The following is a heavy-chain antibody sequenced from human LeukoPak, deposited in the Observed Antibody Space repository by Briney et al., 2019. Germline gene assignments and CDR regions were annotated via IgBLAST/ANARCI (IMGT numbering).Heavy chain of an antibody. CDR3: ARDHRTYNWNRVWFDP. J-gene: IGHJ5*02. CDR2: IIPIFGTA. D-gene: IGHD1-20*01. CDR1: GGTFSSYA. Sequence: SAKVSCKASGGTFSSYAISWVRQAPGQGLEWMGGIIPIFGTANYAQKFQGRVTITADESTSTAYMELSSLRSEDTAVYYCARDHRTYNWNRVWFDPWGQGTLVTVSS. V-gene: IGHV1-69*01.